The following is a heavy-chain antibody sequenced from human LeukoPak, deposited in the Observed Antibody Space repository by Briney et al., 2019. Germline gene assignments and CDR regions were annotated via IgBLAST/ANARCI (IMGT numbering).Heavy chain of an antibody. Sequence: ASVKVSCKASGYTFTSYGISWVRQAPGQGLEWMGWISAYNGNTNYAQKLQGRVTMTIDTSTSTAYMELRSLRSDDTALYYCAKAHDYGDYAGFDYWGQGTLVSVSS. CDR1: GYTFTSYG. D-gene: IGHD4-17*01. CDR3: AKAHDYGDYAGFDY. J-gene: IGHJ4*02. V-gene: IGHV1-18*01. CDR2: ISAYNGNT.